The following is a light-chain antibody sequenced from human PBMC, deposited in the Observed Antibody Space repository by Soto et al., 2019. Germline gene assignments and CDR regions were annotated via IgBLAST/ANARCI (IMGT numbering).Light chain of an antibody. CDR3: AAWYDSRNSVV. CDR1: RFNIGRNT. V-gene: IGLV1-44*01. J-gene: IGLJ2*01. Sequence: QSVLTQPASASGTPGQRVTISCSGSRFNIGRNTVNWYQQLPGSAPNLLIYSNNQRPSGVPVRFSGSRSGTSASLAISGLQSEDEADYYCAAWYDSRNSVVFGGGTKLTVL. CDR2: SNN.